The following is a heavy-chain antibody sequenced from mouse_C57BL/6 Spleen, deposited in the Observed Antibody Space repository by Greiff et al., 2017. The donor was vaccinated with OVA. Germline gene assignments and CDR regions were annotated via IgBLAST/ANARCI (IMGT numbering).Heavy chain of an antibody. V-gene: IGHV1-80*01. CDR3: ARGSHYGNPYYAMDY. CDR2: IYPGDGDT. CDR1: GYAFSSYW. D-gene: IGHD2-1*01. J-gene: IGHJ4*01. Sequence: QVQLQQSGAELVKPGASVKISCKASGYAFSSYWMNWVKQRPGKGLEWIGQIYPGDGDTNYNGKFKGKATLTADKSSSTAYMQLSSLTSEDSAVYFCARGSHYGNPYYAMDYWGQGTSVTVSS.